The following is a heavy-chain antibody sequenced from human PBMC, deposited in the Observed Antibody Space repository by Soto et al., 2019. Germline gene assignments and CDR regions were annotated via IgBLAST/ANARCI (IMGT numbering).Heavy chain of an antibody. CDR1: GFSLSTSGVG. CDR3: AHSRRHSSSGYYSY. CDR2: IYWDDDK. Sequence: QITLKESGPTLVKPTQTLTLTCTFSGFSLSTSGVGVGWIRQPPGKALEWLALIYWDDDKRYSPSLKSRLTITKHTSKNQVVLTMTNMDTVDTATYYSAHSRRHSSSGYYSYWGQGTLVTVSS. V-gene: IGHV2-5*02. D-gene: IGHD3-3*02. J-gene: IGHJ4*02.